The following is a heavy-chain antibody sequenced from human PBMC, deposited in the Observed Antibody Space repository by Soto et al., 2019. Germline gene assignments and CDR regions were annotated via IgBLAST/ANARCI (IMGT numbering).Heavy chain of an antibody. CDR2: ISWDGGST. J-gene: IGHJ6*02. CDR3: AEEVNRYSGSFRYYYYGMDV. D-gene: IGHD1-26*01. CDR1: GFTFDDYT. V-gene: IGHV3-43*01. Sequence: GGSLRLSCAASGFTFDDYTMHWVRQAPGKGLEWVSLISWDGGSTYYADSVKGRFTISRGNSKNSLYLQMNSLRTEDTALYYCAEEVNRYSGSFRYYYYGMDVWGQGTTVTVSS.